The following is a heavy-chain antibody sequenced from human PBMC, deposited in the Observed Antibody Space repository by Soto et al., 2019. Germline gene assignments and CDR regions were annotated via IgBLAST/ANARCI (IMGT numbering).Heavy chain of an antibody. J-gene: IGHJ4*02. Sequence: QVQLVQSGAEVKNPGSSVKVSCKGSGDTFTRSVISWVRQVPGQRLEWMGRIIPVLGVENHAQNFQGRVTVTADKSTSTAYLELNSLKSEDTAIYYCASSTTGVYVFHDWGQGILVTVSS. V-gene: IGHV1-69*02. CDR1: GDTFTRSV. CDR3: ASSTTGVYVFHD. CDR2: IIPVLGVE. D-gene: IGHD1-1*01.